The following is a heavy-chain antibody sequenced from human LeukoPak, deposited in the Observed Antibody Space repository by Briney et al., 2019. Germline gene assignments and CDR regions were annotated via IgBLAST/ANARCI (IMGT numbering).Heavy chain of an antibody. CDR3: ATDPPSGAGRDY. J-gene: IGHJ4*02. CDR2: ISSSGSTI. V-gene: IGHV3-48*03. CDR1: GFTFSSYE. Sequence: PGGSLRLSCAASGFTFSSYEMNWVRQAPGKGLEWVSYISSSGSTIYYADSVKGRFTISRDNAKNSLYLQMNSLRAEDTAVYYCATDPPSGAGRDYWGQGTLVTVSS. D-gene: IGHD6-19*01.